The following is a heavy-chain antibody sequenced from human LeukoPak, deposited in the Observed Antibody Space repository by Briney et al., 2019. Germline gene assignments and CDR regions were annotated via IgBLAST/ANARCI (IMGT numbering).Heavy chain of an antibody. CDR2: INPNSGGT. CDR3: AREGGSSWYYNWFDP. CDR1: GYTFTGYY. J-gene: IGHJ5*02. Sequence: GASVKVSCKASGYTFTGYYMHWVRQAPGQGLEWMGWINPNSGGTNYAQKFQGRVTMTRDTSISTAYMELSRLRSDDTAVYYCAREGGSSWYYNWFDPWGQGTLVTVSS. D-gene: IGHD6-13*01. V-gene: IGHV1-2*02.